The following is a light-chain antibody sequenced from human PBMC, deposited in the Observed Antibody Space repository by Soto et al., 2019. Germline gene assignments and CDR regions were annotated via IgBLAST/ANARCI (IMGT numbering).Light chain of an antibody. CDR3: SSYTPNSLV. Sequence: QSVLTQPASVSGSPGQSVTISCTGTASDVGSYKLVSWYQQHPGSAPKLIIYDVANRPLGVSDQFSGSKSGNTASLTISGLQAEDEAYSYCSSYTPNSLVFGGGTQLTVL. V-gene: IGLV2-14*02. J-gene: IGLJ2*01. CDR1: ASDVGSYKL. CDR2: DVA.